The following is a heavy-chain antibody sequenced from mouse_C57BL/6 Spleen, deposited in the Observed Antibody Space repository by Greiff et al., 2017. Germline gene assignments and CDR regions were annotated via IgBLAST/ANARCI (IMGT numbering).Heavy chain of an antibody. CDR2: IDPSDSET. CDR3: ARRGSSGYVGVIAY. Sequence: QVQLQQPGAELVRPGSSVKLSCKASGYTFTSYWMHWVKQRPIQGLEWIGNIDPSDSETHYNQKFKDKATLTVDKSSSTAYMQLSSLTSEVSAVYYCARRGSSGYVGVIAYWGQGTTVTVSS. CDR1: GYTFTSYW. D-gene: IGHD3-2*02. V-gene: IGHV1-52*01. J-gene: IGHJ2*01.